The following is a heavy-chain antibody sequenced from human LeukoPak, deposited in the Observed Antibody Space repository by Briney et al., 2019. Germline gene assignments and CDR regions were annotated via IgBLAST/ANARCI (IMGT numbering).Heavy chain of an antibody. CDR3: ASSYDRSGYYYPDF. J-gene: IGHJ4*02. D-gene: IGHD3-22*01. Sequence: ASVKVSCKASGYTFTSYYITWVRQAPGQGLEWMGITNPRGGDANYAQKFQGRVTMTSDTSTNTVYMELSSLRSEDTAIYYCASSYDRSGYYYPDFWGQGTLVTVSS. CDR2: TNPRGGDA. CDR1: GYTFTSYY. V-gene: IGHV1-46*01.